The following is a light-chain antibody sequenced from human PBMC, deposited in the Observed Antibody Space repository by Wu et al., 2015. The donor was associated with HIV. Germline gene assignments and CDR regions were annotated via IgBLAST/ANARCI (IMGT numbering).Light chain of an antibody. Sequence: DIQMTQSPSTLSASVGDRVTITCRASQSISSWLAWYQQKPGKVPNLLIYKASSLESGVPSRFSGSGSGTEFTLTISGLQPDDFATYYCQQYNSYPITFGQGTRLEIK. CDR3: QQYNSYPIT. CDR2: KAS. V-gene: IGKV1-5*03. CDR1: QSISSW. J-gene: IGKJ5*01.